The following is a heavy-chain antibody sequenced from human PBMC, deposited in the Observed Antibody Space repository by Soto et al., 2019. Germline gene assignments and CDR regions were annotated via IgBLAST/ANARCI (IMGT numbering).Heavy chain of an antibody. D-gene: IGHD5-12*01. CDR3: ARDRGYR. J-gene: IGHJ3*01. CDR1: GFSVSNNY. Sequence: QLVESGGGLVQPGGSLRLSCAASGFSVSNNYMKWVRQAPGKGLEWVSRIYSGGSTYYADSLKGRFTISRDNSKNTLFLPMNSLRVEDTAVYYCARDRGYRWGQGTMVKVSS. V-gene: IGHV3-66*01. CDR2: IYSGGST.